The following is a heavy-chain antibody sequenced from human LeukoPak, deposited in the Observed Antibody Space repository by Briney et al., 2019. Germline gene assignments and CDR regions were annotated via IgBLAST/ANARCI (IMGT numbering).Heavy chain of an antibody. Sequence: GRSLRLSCAASGFTFSSYAMHWVRQAPGKGLEWVAVISYDGSNKYYADSVKGRFTISRDNSKNTLYLQMNSLRAEDTAVYYCARDFLELSDAFDIWGQGTMVTVSS. D-gene: IGHD3-3*01. CDR3: ARDFLELSDAFDI. J-gene: IGHJ3*02. CDR1: GFTFSSYA. CDR2: ISYDGSNK. V-gene: IGHV3-30-3*01.